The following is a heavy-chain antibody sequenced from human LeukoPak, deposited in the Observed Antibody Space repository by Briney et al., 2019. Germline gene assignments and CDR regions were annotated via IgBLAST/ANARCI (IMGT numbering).Heavy chain of an antibody. V-gene: IGHV4-59*08. CDR1: GGSISSYY. Sequence: SETLSLNCTVSGGSISSYYWSWIRQPPGKGLEWIGYIYYSGSTNYNPSLKSRVTISVDTSKNPFSLKLSSVTAADTAVYYCARHLPEFGMAYWGQGTLVTVSS. D-gene: IGHD1-14*01. J-gene: IGHJ4*02. CDR2: IYYSGST. CDR3: ARHLPEFGMAY.